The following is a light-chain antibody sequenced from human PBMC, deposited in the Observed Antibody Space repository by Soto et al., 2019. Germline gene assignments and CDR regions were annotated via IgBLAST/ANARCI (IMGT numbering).Light chain of an antibody. CDR3: SSYTSSSTPYV. Sequence: QSALTQPASVSGSPGESITISCTGTSSDAGGYNYASWYPQHPGKAPKLMIYDVSNRPSGVSNRLSGSKSGNTASLTISGLQAEDEADYYCSSYTSSSTPYVFGTGTKVTVL. CDR1: SSDAGGYNY. J-gene: IGLJ1*01. V-gene: IGLV2-14*01. CDR2: DVS.